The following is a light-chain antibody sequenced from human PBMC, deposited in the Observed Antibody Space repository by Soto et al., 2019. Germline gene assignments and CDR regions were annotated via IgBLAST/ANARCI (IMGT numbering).Light chain of an antibody. V-gene: IGLV2-14*01. CDR3: SSYTTSSTV. CDR1: SSDGADYKD. Sequence: SALTQPASVSGSPGQSITISCTGTSSDGADYKDVSWYQQHPGKAPKLMIYEVTYRPSGVSNRFSGSKSGTTASLTISGLQAEDEAEYYCSSYTTSSTVFGTGTKLTVL. J-gene: IGLJ1*01. CDR2: EVT.